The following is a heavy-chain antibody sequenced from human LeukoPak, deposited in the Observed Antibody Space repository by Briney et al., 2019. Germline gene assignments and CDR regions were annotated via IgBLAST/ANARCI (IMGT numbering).Heavy chain of an antibody. Sequence: PGGSLRLSCAASGFTFSSYSMNWVRQAPGKGLEWVSSISSSSSYIYYADSVKGRFTISRDTAKNSLYLQMNSLRAEDTAVYYCARDGPPYDFWSGYDEPWVYYGMDVWGQGTTVTVSS. J-gene: IGHJ6*02. D-gene: IGHD3-3*01. CDR2: ISSSSSYI. V-gene: IGHV3-21*01. CDR3: ARDGPPYDFWSGYDEPWVYYGMDV. CDR1: GFTFSSYS.